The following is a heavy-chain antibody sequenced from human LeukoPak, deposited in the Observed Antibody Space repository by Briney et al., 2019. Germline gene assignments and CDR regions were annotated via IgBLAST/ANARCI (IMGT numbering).Heavy chain of an antibody. CDR2: IYYSGST. Sequence: KPSGTLSLTCSVSGGSISSTGHYWGWIRQPPGKGLEWIGNIYYSGSTFYNPSLKSRVTISVDTSMSQFSLKLSSVTAADTAIYYCARVYITKWSLGYWGRGTLVTVSS. D-gene: IGHD2-15*01. CDR1: GGSISSTGHY. V-gene: IGHV4-39*01. CDR3: ARVYITKWSLGY. J-gene: IGHJ4*02.